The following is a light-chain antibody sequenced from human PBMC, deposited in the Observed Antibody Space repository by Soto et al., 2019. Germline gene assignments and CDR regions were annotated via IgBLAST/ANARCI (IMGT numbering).Light chain of an antibody. Sequence: QSLLTQPPSVSATPGQRVTISCSGTYSNIGSNTVAWYQRLPGAAPKLLIYSNNERPSGVPDRFSGSKSGSSASLAISGLQSEDEADSYCAAWDDSLNSPRMLFGGGTKVTVL. CDR2: SNN. J-gene: IGLJ2*01. V-gene: IGLV1-44*01. CDR1: YSNIGSNT. CDR3: AAWDDSLNSPRML.